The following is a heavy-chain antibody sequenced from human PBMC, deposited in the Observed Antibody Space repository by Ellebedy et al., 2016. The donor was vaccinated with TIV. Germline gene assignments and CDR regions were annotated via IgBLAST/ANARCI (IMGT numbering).Heavy chain of an antibody. CDR2: VNHAGSMT. J-gene: IGHJ4*02. D-gene: IGHD2-15*01. CDR1: GFSFSDYW. CDR3: ARDRTEGAASCPLF. V-gene: IGHV3-7*01. Sequence: GGSLRLSXAASGFSFSDYWMNWVRQTPGKGLEWLANVNHAGSMTHDVESVRGRFTISKDNAKNSLYLQMNSLRAEDTAVYYCARDRTEGAASCPLFWGQGTLVTASS.